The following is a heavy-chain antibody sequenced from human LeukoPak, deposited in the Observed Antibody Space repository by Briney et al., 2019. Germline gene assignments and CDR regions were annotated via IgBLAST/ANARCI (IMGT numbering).Heavy chain of an antibody. D-gene: IGHD3-22*01. J-gene: IGHJ4*02. CDR2: IYSGGST. CDR3: ARDYYDSSGYSHFDY. Sequence: GGSLRLSCAASGFTVSSNYMSWVRQAPGKGLEWVSVIYSGGSTYYADSVKGRFTISRDNSKNTLYLQMNSRRAEDTAVYYCARDYYDSSGYSHFDYWGQGTLVTVSS. CDR1: GFTVSSNY. V-gene: IGHV3-66*01.